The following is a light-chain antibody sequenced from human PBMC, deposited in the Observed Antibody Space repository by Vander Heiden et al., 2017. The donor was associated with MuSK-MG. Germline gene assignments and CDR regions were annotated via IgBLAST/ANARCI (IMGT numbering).Light chain of an antibody. V-gene: IGLV2-14*01. CDR2: EVS. CDR3: SSYTSSSTGV. CDR1: SSDVGGYNY. J-gene: IGLJ2*01. Sequence: QSALTQPASVSGSPGQSITISCTGTSSDVGGYNYVSWYQQHPGKAPKRMMYEVSNRPSGVSNRFSGSKSGNTDSLTISGLQAEDEADDYCSSYTSSSTGVFGGGTKLTVL.